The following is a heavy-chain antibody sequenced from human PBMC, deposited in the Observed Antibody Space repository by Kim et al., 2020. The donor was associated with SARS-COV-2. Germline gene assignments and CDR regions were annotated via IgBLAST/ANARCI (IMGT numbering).Heavy chain of an antibody. Sequence: GGSLRLSCAASGFTFTNYAMAWVRQAPGKGLEWVSSISGSSERTYYTGSVKGRVTISRDNSGNALYLEMTSLRAEDTVVYCCSKEGGVNTAYFSAMDVWGKETRVPVSS. CDR2: ISGSSERT. V-gene: IGHV3-23*01. D-gene: IGHD4-17*01. CDR1: GFTFTNYA. CDR3: SKEGGVNTAYFSAMDV. J-gene: IGHJ6*04.